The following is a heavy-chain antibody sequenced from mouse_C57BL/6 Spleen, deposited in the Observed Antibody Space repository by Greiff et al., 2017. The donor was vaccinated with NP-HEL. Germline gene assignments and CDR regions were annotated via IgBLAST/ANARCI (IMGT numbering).Heavy chain of an antibody. CDR2: INPNNGGT. J-gene: IGHJ3*01. V-gene: IGHV1-18*01. Sequence: EVQLQQSGPELVKPGASVKIPCKASGYTFTDYNMDWVKQSHGKSLEWIGDINPNNGGTIYNQKFKGKATLTVDKSSSTAYMELRSLTSEDTAVYYCAILYSNAAWFAYWGQGTLVTVSA. CDR1: GYTFTDYN. D-gene: IGHD2-5*01. CDR3: AILYSNAAWFAY.